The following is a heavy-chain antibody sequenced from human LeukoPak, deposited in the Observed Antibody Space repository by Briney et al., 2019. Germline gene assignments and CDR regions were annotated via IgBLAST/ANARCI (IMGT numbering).Heavy chain of an antibody. Sequence: SVKVSCKASGGTFSGYAISWVRQAPGQGLEWMGGIIPIFGTANYAQKFQGRVTITTDESTSTAYMELSSLRSEDTAVYYCASFHTIFGVVDDAFDIWGQGTMVTVSS. J-gene: IGHJ3*02. CDR3: ASFHTIFGVVDDAFDI. CDR1: GGTFSGYA. V-gene: IGHV1-69*05. D-gene: IGHD3-3*01. CDR2: IIPIFGTA.